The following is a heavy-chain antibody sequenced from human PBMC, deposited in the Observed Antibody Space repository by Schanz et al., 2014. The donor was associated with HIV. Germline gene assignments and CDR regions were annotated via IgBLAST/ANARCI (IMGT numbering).Heavy chain of an antibody. CDR2: INPNSGGT. V-gene: IGHV1-2*02. J-gene: IGHJ3*02. Sequence: QVQLVQSGAEVREPGASVKVSCKASDYLFSRYGISWVRQAPGQGLEWMGWINPNSGGTNYAQKFQGRVTMTRDTSISTAYMELSRLRSDDTAVYYCARGIVGATPAFDIWGQGTMVTVSS. CDR1: DYLFSRYG. D-gene: IGHD1-26*01. CDR3: ARGIVGATPAFDI.